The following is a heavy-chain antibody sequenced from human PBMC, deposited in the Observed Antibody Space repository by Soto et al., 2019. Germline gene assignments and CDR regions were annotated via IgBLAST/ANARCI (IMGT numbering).Heavy chain of an antibody. J-gene: IGHJ5*02. CDR2: ISAYNGNT. D-gene: IGHD6-13*01. V-gene: IGHV1-18*01. Sequence: ASVKVSCKASGYTFTSYGISWGRQAPGQGLEWMGWISAYNGNTNYAQKLQGRVTMTTDTSTSTAYMELRSLRSDDTAVYYCASVPLSSSWWNWFAPCGQGTLVTVSS. CDR1: GYTFTSYG. CDR3: ASVPLSSSWWNWFAP.